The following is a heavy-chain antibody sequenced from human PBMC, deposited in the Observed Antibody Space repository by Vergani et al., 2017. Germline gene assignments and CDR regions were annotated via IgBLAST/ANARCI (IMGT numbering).Heavy chain of an antibody. Sequence: QVQLQQWGAGLLKPSETLSLTCAVYGGSFSGYYWSWIRPPPGKGLEWIGEINHSGSTNYNPSLKSRVTISVDTSKNQFSLKLSSVTAADTAVYYCARGESPGSYYYGSGSYFYFEYWGQGTLVTVSS. J-gene: IGHJ4*02. V-gene: IGHV4-34*01. CDR1: GGSFSGYY. CDR2: INHSGST. D-gene: IGHD3-10*01. CDR3: ARGESPGSYYYGSGSYFYFEY.